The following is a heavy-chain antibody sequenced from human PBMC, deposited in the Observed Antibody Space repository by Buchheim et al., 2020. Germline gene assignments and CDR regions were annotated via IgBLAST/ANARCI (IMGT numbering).Heavy chain of an antibody. V-gene: IGHV5-51*01. CDR3: ARATGSYYYAMDV. Sequence: EVQLEQSGAEVKKPGESLKISCKTTGYSFTTNWIAWVRQVPGKGLEWMGIISPGDAETRYSPSFQGQVTISAAKSTSTAHPQWSSLKASDSAMYYCARATGSYYYAMDVWGQGTT. J-gene: IGHJ6*02. CDR2: ISPGDAET. D-gene: IGHD3-10*01. CDR1: GYSFTTNW.